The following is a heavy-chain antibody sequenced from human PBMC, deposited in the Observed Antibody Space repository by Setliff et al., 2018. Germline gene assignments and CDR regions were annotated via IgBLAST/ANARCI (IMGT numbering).Heavy chain of an antibody. D-gene: IGHD4-4*01. Sequence: SETLSLTCTVSGVSIRSYYWSWIRQPPGKGLEWIGYIFYSGSSNYNPSPQSRVSISVDTSKNQLSLKPDSFTAPDTAAYFCARLPPPVTHIDDWGQGPLVTVSS. CDR3: ARLPPPVTHIDD. CDR2: IFYSGSS. V-gene: IGHV4-59*01. CDR1: GVSIRSYY. J-gene: IGHJ4*02.